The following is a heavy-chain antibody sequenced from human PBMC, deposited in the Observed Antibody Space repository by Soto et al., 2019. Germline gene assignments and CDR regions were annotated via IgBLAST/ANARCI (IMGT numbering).Heavy chain of an antibody. CDR3: ARGLGGSYFIAY. J-gene: IGHJ4*02. V-gene: IGHV3-11*06. Sequence: QVQLVESGGGLVKPGGSLRLSCAVSGFNFSDYYMTWIRQAPGKGLEWISYISTNSRYIKYADSMKGRFTISRDNAKRSLYLQMNSLRAEDTAIYYCARGLGGSYFIAYWGQGNLVTVSS. D-gene: IGHD3-10*01. CDR2: ISTNSRYI. CDR1: GFNFSDYY.